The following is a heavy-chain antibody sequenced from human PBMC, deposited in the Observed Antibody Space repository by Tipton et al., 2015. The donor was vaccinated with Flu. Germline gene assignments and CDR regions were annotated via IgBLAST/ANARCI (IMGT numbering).Heavy chain of an antibody. Sequence: QVQLVQSGAEVRKPGSSVKVSCKASGGIFNIYAFSWVRQAPGQGLEWMGRIIPVLNIVNSAQNFQDRVTITADKSANTVYMELSSLISEDTAVYYCAADNFYGSGTSLLNDFWGQGTLVTVSS. D-gene: IGHD3-10*01. V-gene: IGHV1-69*04. CDR2: IIPVLNIV. CDR3: AADNFYGSGTSLLNDF. J-gene: IGHJ4*02. CDR1: GGIFNIYA.